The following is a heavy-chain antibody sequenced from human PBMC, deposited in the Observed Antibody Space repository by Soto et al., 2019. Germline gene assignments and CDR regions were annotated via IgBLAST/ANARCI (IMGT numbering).Heavy chain of an antibody. D-gene: IGHD6-13*01. Sequence: QVQLVESGGGVVQPGRYLRLSCAASGFTFSSYAMHWVRQAPGKGLEWVAVISYDGSNKYYADSVKGRFTISRDNSKNPLYLQMNSRRGEDAAEYYCARDIAGGRGAKTGGYYYYGMDVRGQGTTVTVSS. CDR2: ISYDGSNK. CDR3: ARDIAGGRGAKTGGYYYYGMDV. CDR1: GFTFSSYA. V-gene: IGHV3-30-3*01. J-gene: IGHJ6*02.